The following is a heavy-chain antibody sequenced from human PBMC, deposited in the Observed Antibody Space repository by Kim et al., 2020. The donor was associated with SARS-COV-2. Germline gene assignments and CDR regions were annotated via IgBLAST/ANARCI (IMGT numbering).Heavy chain of an antibody. V-gene: IGHV3-15*01. J-gene: IGHJ4*02. CDR3: TRGPYYFDY. CDR2: IKSKTDGGTT. CDR1: GLTFSNAW. Sequence: GGSLRLSCAASGLTFSNAWMSWVRQAPGKGLKWVGLIKSKTDGGTTDYAAPVKGRFTISRDDSKNTLYLQINSLKTEDTAVYYCTRGPYYFDYWGQGTLVTVSS.